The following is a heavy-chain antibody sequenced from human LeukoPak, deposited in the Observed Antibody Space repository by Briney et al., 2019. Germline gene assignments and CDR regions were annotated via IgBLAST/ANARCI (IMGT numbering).Heavy chain of an antibody. CDR3: ARDPKWLDY. CDR1: GFTLGTYW. Sequence: GGSLRLSCAASGFTLGTYWMSWVRQAPGKGLEWVANTNQEGSEKYYVDSVKGRFTISKDNAKNALYLQMNSLRAEDTAVYYCARDPKWLDYWGQGTLVTVSS. V-gene: IGHV3-7*01. J-gene: IGHJ4*02. CDR2: TNQEGSEK. D-gene: IGHD5-12*01.